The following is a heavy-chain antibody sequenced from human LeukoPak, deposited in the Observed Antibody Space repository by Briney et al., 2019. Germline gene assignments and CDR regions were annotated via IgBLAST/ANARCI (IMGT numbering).Heavy chain of an antibody. V-gene: IGHV1-69*13. CDR2: IIPIFGTA. CDR3: ASYYCSSTSCRYYYYYYGMDV. Sequence: SVKVSCKASGGTFSSYAISWVRQAPGQGLEWMGGIIPIFGTANYAQKFQGRVTITADESTSTAYMELSSLRSEDTAVYYCASYYCSSTSCRYYYYYYGMDVWGQGTTATVSS. D-gene: IGHD2-2*01. J-gene: IGHJ6*02. CDR1: GGTFSSYA.